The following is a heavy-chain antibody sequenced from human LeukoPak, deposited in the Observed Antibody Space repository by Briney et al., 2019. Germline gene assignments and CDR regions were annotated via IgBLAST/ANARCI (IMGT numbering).Heavy chain of an antibody. J-gene: IGHJ6*03. D-gene: IGHD3-3*01. CDR2: IYYSGST. CDR3: ARGSYDFWSGYYHYYYYYMDV. Sequence: SETLSLTCTVSGGSISSHYWSWIRQPPGKGLEGIGYIYYSGSTNYNPSLKSRVTISVDTSKNQFSLKLSSVTAADTAVYYCARGSYDFWSGYYHYYYYYMDVWGKGTTVTVSS. CDR1: GGSISSHY. V-gene: IGHV4-59*11.